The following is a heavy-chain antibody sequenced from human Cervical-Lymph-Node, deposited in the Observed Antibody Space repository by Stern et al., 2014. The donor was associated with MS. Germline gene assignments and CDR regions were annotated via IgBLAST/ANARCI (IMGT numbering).Heavy chain of an antibody. CDR2: IIWNSGTI. CDR3: AKDTGFYFGGNSPDY. D-gene: IGHD4-23*01. Sequence: EVQLVESGGGLVQPGRSLRLSCAASGFTFDDYAMHWVRQAPGKGLEWVSGIIWNSGTIGYADSVKGRFTISRDNAKNSLYLQMNSLRTEDTALYYCAKDTGFYFGGNSPDYWGQGTLVTVSS. CDR1: GFTFDDYA. V-gene: IGHV3-9*01. J-gene: IGHJ4*02.